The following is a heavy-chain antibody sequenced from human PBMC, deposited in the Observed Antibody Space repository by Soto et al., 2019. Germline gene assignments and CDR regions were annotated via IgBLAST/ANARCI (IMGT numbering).Heavy chain of an antibody. D-gene: IGHD4-4*01. Sequence: PGGSLRLSCAVSGFPFSIYEMNLVRQSPGKGLEWVSYIGTSGKTIYYADSVRGRFTISRDNAKNSLYLQMNSLRAEDTAVYFCARDPAIYSGQSDYGSDVWARGSTVTVSS. CDR1: GFPFSIYE. CDR2: IGTSGKTI. J-gene: IGHJ6*02. V-gene: IGHV3-48*03. CDR3: ARDPAIYSGQSDYGSDV.